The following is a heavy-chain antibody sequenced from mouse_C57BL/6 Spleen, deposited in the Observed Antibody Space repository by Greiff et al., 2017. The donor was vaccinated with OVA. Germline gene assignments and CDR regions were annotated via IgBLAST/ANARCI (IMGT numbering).Heavy chain of an antibody. CDR2: IHPNSGST. V-gene: IGHV1-64*01. CDR3: ANPYGNTYAMDY. J-gene: IGHJ4*01. Sequence: PGQGLEWIGMIHPNSGSTNYNKKFKSKATLTVDKSSSTAYMQLSSLTSEDSAVYYCANPYGNTYAMDYWGQGTSVTVSS. D-gene: IGHD2-1*01.